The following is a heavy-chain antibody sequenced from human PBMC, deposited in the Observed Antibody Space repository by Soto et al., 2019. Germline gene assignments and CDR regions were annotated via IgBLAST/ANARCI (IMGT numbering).Heavy chain of an antibody. CDR2: SRNKANSYTT. Sequence: EVQLVESGGGLVPPGGALRLSCEVSGFTFSDRYMDWVRQAPGRGLEWVGRSRNKANSYTTEYATSVKGRFTVSRDDSKNLFFLQMNSLKTDDTAVYYCVRVYRGFDYWGQGALVTVSS. D-gene: IGHD5-12*01. V-gene: IGHV3-72*01. CDR3: VRVYRGFDY. CDR1: GFTFSDRY. J-gene: IGHJ4*02.